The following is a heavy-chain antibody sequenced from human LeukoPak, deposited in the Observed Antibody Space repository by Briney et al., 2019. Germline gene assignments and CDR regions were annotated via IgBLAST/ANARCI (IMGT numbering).Heavy chain of an antibody. CDR3: ARSSGYFDY. D-gene: IGHD3-22*01. J-gene: IGHJ4*02. V-gene: IGHV3-64*02. Sequence: SGGSLRLSCAASGFTFRNYAMHWVRQAPGKGLEYVSAIKSNGAGTYYADSVKGRFTISRDNSKNTLYLQMGSLRAEDMAVYYCARSSGYFDYWGQGTLVTVSS. CDR2: IKSNGAGT. CDR1: GFTFRNYA.